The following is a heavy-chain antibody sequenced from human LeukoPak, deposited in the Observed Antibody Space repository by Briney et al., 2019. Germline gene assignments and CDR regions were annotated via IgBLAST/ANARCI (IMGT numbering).Heavy chain of an antibody. CDR3: ARGAVAGRVFDY. CDR1: GGTFSIYA. V-gene: IGHV1-69*04. CDR2: IIPILGIA. D-gene: IGHD6-19*01. Sequence: SVTVSFKSSGGTFSIYAISWVRQAPGQGLEWMGRIIPILGIANYAQKFRGRVTITADKSTSTAYMELSSLRSEDTAVYYCARGAVAGRVFDYWGQGTLVTVSS. J-gene: IGHJ4*02.